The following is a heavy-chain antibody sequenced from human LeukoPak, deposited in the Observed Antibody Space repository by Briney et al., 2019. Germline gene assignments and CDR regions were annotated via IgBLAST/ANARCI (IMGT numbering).Heavy chain of an antibody. CDR2: IYTSGRT. D-gene: IGHD5-24*01. J-gene: IGHJ4*02. V-gene: IGHV4-61*02. Sequence: PSQTLSLTCTAPGGSISSGSYYWGWIRQPAGKGLEWIVRIYTSGRTNYNPSLKSRVTISVDTSKNQFSLKLSSVTAADTAVYYCARGDGCNIDYWGQGTLVTVSS. CDR1: GGSISSGSYY. CDR3: ARGDGCNIDY.